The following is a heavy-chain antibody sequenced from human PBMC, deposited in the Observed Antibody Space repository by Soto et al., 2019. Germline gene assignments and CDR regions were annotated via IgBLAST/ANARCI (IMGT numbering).Heavy chain of an antibody. J-gene: IGHJ6*03. D-gene: IGHD2-15*01. CDR2: INHSGST. CDR1: GGSFSGYY. Sequence: SETLSLTCAVYGGSFSGYYLSWIRQPPGKGLEWIGEINHSGSTNYNPSLKSRVTISVDTSKNQFSLKLSSVTAADTAVYYCARRTGGSCYRCYYYYMDVWGKGTTVTVSS. CDR3: ARRTGGSCYRCYYYYMDV. V-gene: IGHV4-34*01.